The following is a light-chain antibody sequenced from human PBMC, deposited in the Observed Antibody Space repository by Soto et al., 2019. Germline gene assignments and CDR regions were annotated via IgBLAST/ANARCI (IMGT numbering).Light chain of an antibody. J-gene: IGLJ2*01. CDR2: SNT. CDR3: AAWADSRNGGV. V-gene: IGLV1-44*01. Sequence: QSVLTQPPSASGTPGQRVTISCSGSSSNIGSNTVNWYQQLPGTAPKLLMYSNTQRPSGVPDRFSGSKSGTSASLAISVLQSEDEADYYCAAWADSRNGGVFGGGTKLTVL. CDR1: SSNIGSNT.